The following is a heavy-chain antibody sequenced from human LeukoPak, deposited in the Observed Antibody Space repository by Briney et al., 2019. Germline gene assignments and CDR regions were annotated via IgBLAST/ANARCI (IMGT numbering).Heavy chain of an antibody. CDR3: ARVGGLLWFGEPDFDY. D-gene: IGHD3-10*01. J-gene: IGHJ4*02. V-gene: IGHV3-74*01. CDR2: INSDGSST. CDR1: GFTFSSYW. Sequence: GGSLRLSCAASGFTFSSYWMHWVRQAPGKGLVWVSRINSDGSSTSYADSVKGRFTISRDNAKNTLYLQMNGLRAEDTAVYYCARVGGLLWFGEPDFDYWGQGTLVTVSS.